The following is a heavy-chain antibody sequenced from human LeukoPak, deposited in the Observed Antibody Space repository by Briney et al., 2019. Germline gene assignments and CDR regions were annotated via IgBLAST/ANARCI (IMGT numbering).Heavy chain of an antibody. CDR2: ISSSSSYI. D-gene: IGHD1-26*01. Sequence: PGGSLRLSCAASGFTFSNYNMNWVRQAPGKGLEWVSSISSSSSYIYYADSVKGRFTISRDNAKNSLYLQMNSLRAEDTAVYYCARALPSPLYSGSYADAFDIWGQGTMVTVSS. CDR3: ARALPSPLYSGSYADAFDI. V-gene: IGHV3-21*01. CDR1: GFTFSNYN. J-gene: IGHJ3*02.